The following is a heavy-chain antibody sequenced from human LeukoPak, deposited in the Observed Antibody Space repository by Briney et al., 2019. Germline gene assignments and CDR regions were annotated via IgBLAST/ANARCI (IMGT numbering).Heavy chain of an antibody. Sequence: PSETLSLTCTVSGYSISSGYYWSWIRQPPGKGLEWIGEINHSGSTNYNPSLKSRVTISVDTSKNQFSLKLGSVTAADTAVYYCAGPTRAGDYYFDYWGQGTLVTVSS. CDR1: GYSISSGYY. D-gene: IGHD4-17*01. J-gene: IGHJ4*02. V-gene: IGHV4-38-2*02. CDR3: AGPTRAGDYYFDY. CDR2: INHSGST.